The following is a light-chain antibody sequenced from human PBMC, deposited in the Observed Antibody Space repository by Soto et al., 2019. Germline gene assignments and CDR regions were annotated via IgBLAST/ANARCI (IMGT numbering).Light chain of an antibody. Sequence: EMVLTQSPGTLSLSPGERATLSCRASQTITNNRLAWYQQKPGQAPRLLIYAASRRATGIPDRFSGSGSGTDFTLTISRLEPEDFAVYYCQKYGSLPSGFAFGPGTTLDTK. J-gene: IGKJ3*01. V-gene: IGKV3-20*01. CDR2: AAS. CDR3: QKYGSLPSGFA. CDR1: QTITNNR.